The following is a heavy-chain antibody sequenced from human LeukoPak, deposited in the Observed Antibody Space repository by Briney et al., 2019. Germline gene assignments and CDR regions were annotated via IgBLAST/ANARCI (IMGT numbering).Heavy chain of an antibody. V-gene: IGHV1-2*02. J-gene: IGHJ6*03. Sequence: ASVKVSCKASGYTFTGYYMHWVRQAPGQGLEWMGWINPNSGGTNYAQKFQGRVTMTRDTSISTAYMELSRLRSDDTAVYYCARGYSSSWGPFYYYYMDVWGKGTTVTVSS. CDR1: GYTFTGYY. CDR3: ARGYSSSWGPFYYYYMDV. D-gene: IGHD6-13*01. CDR2: INPNSGGT.